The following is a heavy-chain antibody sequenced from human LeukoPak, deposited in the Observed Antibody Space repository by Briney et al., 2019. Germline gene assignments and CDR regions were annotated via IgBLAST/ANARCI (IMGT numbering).Heavy chain of an antibody. D-gene: IGHD6-6*01. CDR2: ISYDGSNK. CDR1: GFTFSSYA. CDR3: ARIAARAQNFDY. J-gene: IGHJ4*02. V-gene: IGHV3-30-3*01. Sequence: GRSLRLSCAASGFTFSSYAMHWVRQAPGKGLEWVAVISYDGSNKYYADSVKGRFTISRDNSKNTLYLQMNSLRAEDTAVYYCARIAARAQNFDYWGQGTLVTVSS.